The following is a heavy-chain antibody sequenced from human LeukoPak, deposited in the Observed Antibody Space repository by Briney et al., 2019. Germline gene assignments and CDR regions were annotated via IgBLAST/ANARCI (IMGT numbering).Heavy chain of an antibody. Sequence: GGSLRLSCAASGFTLSTYYMSWVRQAPGTGPEWVANIKQDGSEKYYVDSVKGRFTISRDNAKNSLYLQMNSLKTEDTAVYYCATDILGTRAFDYWGQGTLVTVSS. CDR2: IKQDGSEK. CDR1: GFTLSTYY. J-gene: IGHJ4*02. V-gene: IGHV3-7*03. D-gene: IGHD1-26*01. CDR3: ATDILGTRAFDY.